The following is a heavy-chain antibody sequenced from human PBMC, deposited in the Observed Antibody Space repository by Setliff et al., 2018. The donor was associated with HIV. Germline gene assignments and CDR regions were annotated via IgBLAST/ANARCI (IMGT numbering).Heavy chain of an antibody. Sequence: SVKVSCKASGGTFSSYAISWVRQAPGQGLEWMGGIIPIFGTANYAQKFQGRVTITADESTSTAYMELSSLRSEDTAVYYCARGRDGYNNLDYWGQGTLGTVS. D-gene: IGHD5-12*01. J-gene: IGHJ4*02. CDR3: ARGRDGYNNLDY. CDR2: IIPIFGTA. V-gene: IGHV1-69*13. CDR1: GGTFSSYA.